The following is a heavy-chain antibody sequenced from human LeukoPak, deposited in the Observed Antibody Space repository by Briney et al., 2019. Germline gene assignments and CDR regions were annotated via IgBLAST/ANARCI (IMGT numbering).Heavy chain of an antibody. V-gene: IGHV4-59*12. J-gene: IGHJ4*02. D-gene: IGHD5-24*01. CDR1: GGSITSYY. CDR3: ARVYGYNGYFDY. Sequence: PAETLSLTCTVSGGSITSYYWAWPRQPPGKGLEWIGYLYYSGYSNYNPSLKSRVSMSVDTSKNQFSLNLSSVTAADTAVYYCARVYGYNGYFDYWGQGTLVTVSS. CDR2: LYYSGYS.